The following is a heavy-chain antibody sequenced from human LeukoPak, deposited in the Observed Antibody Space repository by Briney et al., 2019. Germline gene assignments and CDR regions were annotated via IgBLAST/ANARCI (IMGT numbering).Heavy chain of an antibody. CDR2: IYYSGST. CDR3: ARARQYYDYVWGSYRPSHFDY. J-gene: IGHJ4*02. CDR1: GGSISSSSYY. Sequence: SETLSLTCTVSGGSISSSSYYWGWICQPPGKGLEWIGSIYYSGSTYYNPSLKSRVTISVDTSKNQFSLKLSSVTAADTAVYYCARARQYYDYVWGSYRPSHFDYWGQGTLVTVSS. D-gene: IGHD3-16*02. V-gene: IGHV4-39*07.